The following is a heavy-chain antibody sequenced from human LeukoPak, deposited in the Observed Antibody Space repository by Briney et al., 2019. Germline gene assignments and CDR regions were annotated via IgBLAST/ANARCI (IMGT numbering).Heavy chain of an antibody. D-gene: IGHD6-6*01. CDR2: IIPIFGTA. CDR1: GGTFSSYA. CDR3: ARVSQSIAARPFDP. V-gene: IGHV1-69*13. Sequence: GASVKVSCKASGGTFSSYAISWVRQAPGQGLEWMGGIIPIFGTANYAQKFQGRVTITADESTSTAYMELSSLRSEDTAVYYCARVSQSIAARPFDPWGQGTLVTVSS. J-gene: IGHJ5*02.